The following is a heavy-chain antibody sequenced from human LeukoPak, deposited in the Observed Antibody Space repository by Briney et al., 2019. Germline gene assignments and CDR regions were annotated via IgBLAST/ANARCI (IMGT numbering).Heavy chain of an antibody. CDR1: GYSLTSYW. CDR2: IYPGDSDT. J-gene: IGHJ4*02. CDR3: ARRKVDTAMVCYFDY. V-gene: IGHV5-51*01. D-gene: IGHD5-18*01. Sequence: GESLKISCKGPGYSLTSYWIGWVRQMPGKGLEWMGIIYPGDSDTRYSPSFQGQVTISADKSISTAYLHWSSLKASDTAMYYCARRKVDTAMVCYFDYWGQGTLVTVSS.